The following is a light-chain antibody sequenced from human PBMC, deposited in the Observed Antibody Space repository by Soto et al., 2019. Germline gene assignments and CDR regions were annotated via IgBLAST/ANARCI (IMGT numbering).Light chain of an antibody. CDR2: AAS. V-gene: IGKV1-39*01. CDR1: QTITNY. J-gene: IGKJ1*01. CDR3: QQSYSSPWT. Sequence: DIQMTQSPSSLSASVGDRVTITCRASQTITNYLNWYQQKPGTAPELLIYAASTLLSGVPSRFSGGGSGTDFTRTIDSLQPEDFATYYCQQSYSSPWTFGQGTKVEIK.